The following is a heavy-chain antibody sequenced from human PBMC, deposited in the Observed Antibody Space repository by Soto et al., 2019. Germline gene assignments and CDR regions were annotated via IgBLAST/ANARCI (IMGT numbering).Heavy chain of an antibody. CDR1: GGSFSGYY. Sequence: QVQLQQWGAGLLKPSETLSLTCAVYGGSFSGYYWSWIRQPPGKGLAWIGEINHSGSTNYNPSLKSRVTISVDTSKHQFSLKLSSVTAADTAVYSCARGRGIYYDTSAWGGYWGQGTLVTVSS. CDR2: INHSGST. V-gene: IGHV4-34*01. CDR3: ARGRGIYYDTSAWGGY. J-gene: IGHJ4*02. D-gene: IGHD3-22*01.